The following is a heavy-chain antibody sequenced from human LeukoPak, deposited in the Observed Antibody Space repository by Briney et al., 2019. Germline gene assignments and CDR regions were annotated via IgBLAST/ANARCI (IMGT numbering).Heavy chain of an antibody. V-gene: IGHV5-51*01. J-gene: IGHJ4*02. Sequence: GESPKIFRKGSGYSFTSYWIGWVRQVPGKGLEWRGIIYPGDSYTIYSPFLQGPVTISADKTISTAYLQWSSLKASDTAMYYCARFDGYDDSSGYYYFDYWGQGTLVTVSS. D-gene: IGHD3-22*01. CDR3: ARFDGYDDSSGYYYFDY. CDR2: IYPGDSYT. CDR1: GYSFTSYW.